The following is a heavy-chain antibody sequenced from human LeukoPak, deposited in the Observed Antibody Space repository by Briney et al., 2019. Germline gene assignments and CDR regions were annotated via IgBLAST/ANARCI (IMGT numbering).Heavy chain of an antibody. CDR1: GGSFSGSY. Sequence: PSETLSLTCAVHGGSFSGSYWNWIRQPPGKGLEWIGYIHYSGSTNYKPSLKSRVTISGDTSKNQFSLELSSVTAADTAVYYCARRMGTSGWLDYWGQGTLVTVSS. J-gene: IGHJ4*02. CDR3: ARRMGTSGWLDY. D-gene: IGHD6-19*01. CDR2: IHYSGST. V-gene: IGHV4-59*08.